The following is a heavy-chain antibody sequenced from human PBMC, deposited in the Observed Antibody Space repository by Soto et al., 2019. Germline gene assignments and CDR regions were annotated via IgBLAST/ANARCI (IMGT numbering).Heavy chain of an antibody. Sequence: TGVSLRLSCAASGFTFSSYAMHWVRQAPGKGLEWVAVISYDGSNKYYADSVKGRFTISRDNSKNTLYLQMNSLRAEDTAVYYCARGGPIAARPIDYWGQGTLVTVS. D-gene: IGHD6-6*01. CDR3: ARGGPIAARPIDY. J-gene: IGHJ4*02. CDR2: ISYDGSNK. CDR1: GFTFSSYA. V-gene: IGHV3-30-3*01.